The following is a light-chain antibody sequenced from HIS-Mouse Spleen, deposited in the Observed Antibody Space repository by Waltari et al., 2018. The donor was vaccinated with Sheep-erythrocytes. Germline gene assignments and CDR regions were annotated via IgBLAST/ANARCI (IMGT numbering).Light chain of an antibody. J-gene: IGLJ3*02. CDR3: QAWDSSTAWV. V-gene: IGLV3-1*01. CDR2: QDS. CDR1: QLGDKY. Sequence: YELTQPPSVSVSPGQTASIPCPGDQLGDKYSCWYPQKPGQSPVLVIYQDSKRPSGIPERFSGSNSGNTATLTISGTQAMDEADYYCQAWDSSTAWVFGGGTKLTVL.